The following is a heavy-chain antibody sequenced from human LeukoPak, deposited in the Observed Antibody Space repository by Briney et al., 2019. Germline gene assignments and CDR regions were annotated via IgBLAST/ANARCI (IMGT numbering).Heavy chain of an antibody. V-gene: IGHV6-1*01. D-gene: IGHD3-10*01. CDR2: TLYRSKLSY. Sequence: PSQTLSLTCAISGDIVSSNDAAWNWIRQSPSRGLEWLGRTLYRSKLSYDYAVSVRGRITINPDTSKNQFSLQLSSVTPEDTAVYYCARENTLVRGVINPLDYWGQGTLVTVSS. CDR1: GDIVSSNDAA. CDR3: ARENTLVRGVINPLDY. J-gene: IGHJ4*02.